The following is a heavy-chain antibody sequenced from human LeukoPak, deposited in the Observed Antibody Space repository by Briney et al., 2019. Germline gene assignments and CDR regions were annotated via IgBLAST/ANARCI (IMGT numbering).Heavy chain of an antibody. CDR3: AIIGCYRGVCHFDT. CDR1: GFTFSSYS. CDR2: ISSSAI. D-gene: IGHD2-2*01. V-gene: IGHV3-48*01. Sequence: GGSLRLSCAASGFTFSSYSINWVRQAPGKGLEWVSYISSSAILYADSVKGRFTISRDNAKNSVYLQMKSLRAEDTAVYYCAIIGCYRGVCHFDTWGQGTKVTVSS. J-gene: IGHJ3*02.